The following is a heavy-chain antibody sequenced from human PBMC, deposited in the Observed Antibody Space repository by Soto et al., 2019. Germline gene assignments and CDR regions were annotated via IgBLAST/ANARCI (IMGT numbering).Heavy chain of an antibody. Sequence: GGSLRLSCEASGFPFSSYGTHWVRQAPGKGLEWLAIIWNYGSNEYYADSVEGRFTISRDNSKNTVYLQVSNLRAEDTAVYFCARDQTDSGGYSDSWGQGTLVTVSS. J-gene: IGHJ4*02. CDR2: IWNYGSNE. D-gene: IGHD3-22*01. CDR3: ARDQTDSGGYSDS. CDR1: GFPFSSYG. V-gene: IGHV3-33*01.